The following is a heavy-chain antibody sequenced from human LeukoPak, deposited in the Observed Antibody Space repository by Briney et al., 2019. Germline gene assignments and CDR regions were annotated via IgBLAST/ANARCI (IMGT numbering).Heavy chain of an antibody. CDR2: IYHSGST. CDR1: GGPISSSNW. CDR3: ARCSSSWYTFDY. D-gene: IGHD6-13*01. V-gene: IGHV4-4*02. Sequence: PSETLSLTCAVSGGPISSSNWWSWVRQPPGKGLEWIGEIYHSGSTNCNPSLKSRVTISVDKSKNQFSLKLSSVTAADTAVYYCARCSSSWYTFDYWGQGTLVTVSS. J-gene: IGHJ4*02.